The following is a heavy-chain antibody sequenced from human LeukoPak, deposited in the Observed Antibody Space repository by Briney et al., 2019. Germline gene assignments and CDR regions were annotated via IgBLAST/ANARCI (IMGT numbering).Heavy chain of an antibody. J-gene: IGHJ4*02. CDR3: AREPIGITHTPFDY. D-gene: IGHD3-10*01. CDR1: GFTFSSYS. Sequence: GGSLRLSCSASGFTFSSYSMNWVRQAPGKGLEWVSAISSSSNYIYYADSVKGRFTISRDNAKNSLYLQMNSLRAEDTAVYYCAREPIGITHTPFDYWGQGTLVTVSS. CDR2: ISSSSNYI. V-gene: IGHV3-21*01.